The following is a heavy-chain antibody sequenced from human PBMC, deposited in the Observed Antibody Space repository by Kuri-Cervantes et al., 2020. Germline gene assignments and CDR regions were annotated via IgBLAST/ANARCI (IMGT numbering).Heavy chain of an antibody. CDR1: GFTFSSYW. J-gene: IGHJ4*02. Sequence: GGSLRLSCAASGFTFSSYWVNWVRQAPGKGLEWVANIKQDGTEKYYADSVKGRFTISRDNAKNSLYLQMNSLRDEDTAVYYCARDFRWAEWELLGLFDYWGQGTLVTVSS. CDR3: ARDFRWAEWELLGLFDY. V-gene: IGHV3-7*01. D-gene: IGHD1-26*01. CDR2: IKQDGTEK.